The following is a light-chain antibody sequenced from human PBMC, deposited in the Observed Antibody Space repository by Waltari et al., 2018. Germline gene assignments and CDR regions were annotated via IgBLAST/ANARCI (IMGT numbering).Light chain of an antibody. V-gene: IGLV2-14*03. Sequence: QSALTQPASVSGSPGQSITISCSGSSSDVGGYNYVSWYQQHPDKVPKLLIYDVTYRPSGVSNRFSDSKSGNTASLTISGLQAEDEADYYCSSFTTSSTYVFGTGTRVTVL. CDR1: SSDVGGYNY. J-gene: IGLJ1*01. CDR2: DVT. CDR3: SSFTTSSTYV.